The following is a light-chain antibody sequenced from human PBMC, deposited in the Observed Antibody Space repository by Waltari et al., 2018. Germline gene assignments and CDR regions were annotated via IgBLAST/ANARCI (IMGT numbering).Light chain of an antibody. Sequence: QSALTQPASVSGSPGQSITISCTGTSSGVGNYDLVSWYQHHPGRAPKLIIYGANERPSGFANRVSGSKSGIAASLTSSGLQAEDEADYYCCSYRGSNTWVFGGGTKLTVL. CDR1: SSGVGNYDL. CDR3: CSYRGSNTWV. CDR2: GAN. V-gene: IGLV2-23*01. J-gene: IGLJ2*01.